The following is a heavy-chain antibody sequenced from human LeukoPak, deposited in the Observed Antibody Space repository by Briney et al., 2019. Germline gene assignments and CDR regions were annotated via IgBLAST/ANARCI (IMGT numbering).Heavy chain of an antibody. Sequence: SETLSLTCGVSDGSFYRYYWSWIRQSPGKGLEWIGEIIHSGSAHYNPSLKSRVTISIDKSNNQFSLKLSSVTAADTAVYYCARGWGELGAFDIWGQGTMVTVSS. CDR1: DGSFYRYY. CDR2: IIHSGSA. J-gene: IGHJ3*02. CDR3: ARGWGELGAFDI. V-gene: IGHV4-34*01. D-gene: IGHD3-16*01.